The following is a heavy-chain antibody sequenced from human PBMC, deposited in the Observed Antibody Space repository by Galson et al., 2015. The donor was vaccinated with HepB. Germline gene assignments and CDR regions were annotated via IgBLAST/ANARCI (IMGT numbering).Heavy chain of an antibody. CDR1: GASISSYTHS. J-gene: IGHJ4*02. CDR3: ARGQGNY. V-gene: IGHV4-39*01. Sequence: SETLSLTCAVSGASISSYTHSWGWIRQPPGKGLEWVGIVYNTGNTYYNPSLKSRVTISVDPSNSQFSLKLTSVTAADTAVYYCARGQGNYWGQGTLVTVSS. CDR2: VYNTGNT.